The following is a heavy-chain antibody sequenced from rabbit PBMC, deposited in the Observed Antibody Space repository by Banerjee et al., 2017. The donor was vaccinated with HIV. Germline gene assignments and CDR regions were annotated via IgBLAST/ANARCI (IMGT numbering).Heavy chain of an antibody. Sequence: QSLEESGGDLVKPGASLTLTCTASGIDFSIYYMCWVRQAPGKGLEWIACIYAGSSGSTDYASWAKGRFTISKTSSTTVTLQMTSLTAADTATYFCARFYTGYGYFYFNLWGQGTLVTVS. D-gene: IGHD6-1*01. V-gene: IGHV1S40*01. CDR1: GIDFSIYY. CDR3: ARFYTGYGYFYFNL. J-gene: IGHJ4*01. CDR2: IYAGSSGST.